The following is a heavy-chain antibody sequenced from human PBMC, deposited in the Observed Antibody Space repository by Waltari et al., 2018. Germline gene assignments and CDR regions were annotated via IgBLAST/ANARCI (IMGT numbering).Heavy chain of an antibody. J-gene: IGHJ4*02. CDR2: IGPIDSFS. D-gene: IGHD2-2*01. Sequence: EVQLVQSGAEVKKPEESLRISCEGSGYSFTSDWISWVRQMPGKGWGWVGRIGPIDSFSNYGPAVEGHGTISVDQSLRTAYLPWDSLKASDTAIYYCVRHRTTYPLEIDYWGQGTLVTVSS. CDR3: VRHRTTYPLEIDY. V-gene: IGHV5-10-1*01. CDR1: GYSFTSDW.